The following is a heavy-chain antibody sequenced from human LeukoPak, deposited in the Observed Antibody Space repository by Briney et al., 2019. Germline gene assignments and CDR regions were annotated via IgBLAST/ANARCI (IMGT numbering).Heavy chain of an antibody. CDR2: ISAYNGNT. CDR1: GYTFTSYG. CDR3: SRVGKPSSSIYYFYFTDV. D-gene: IGHD6-6*01. V-gene: IGHV1-18*01. Sequence: GASVKLSCSASGYTFTSYGISWVRQAPGQGLEWMGWISAYNGNTNKAQKLQGRVTMTTYTSTSTAYMELRSLRSDYTAVYYCSRVGKPSSSIYYFYFTDVWGEGTTVTVSS. J-gene: IGHJ6*03.